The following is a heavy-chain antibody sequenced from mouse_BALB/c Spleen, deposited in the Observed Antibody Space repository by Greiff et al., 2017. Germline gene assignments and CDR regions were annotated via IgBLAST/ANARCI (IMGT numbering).Heavy chain of an antibody. Sequence: QVQLQQPGAELVKPGASVKLSCKASGYTFTSYWMHWVKQRPGQGLEWIGEINPSNGRTNYNEKFKSKATLTVDKSSSTAYMQLSSLTSEDSAVYYCARELGRDYAMDYWGQGTSVTVSS. CDR2: INPSNGRT. D-gene: IGHD4-1*01. J-gene: IGHJ4*01. CDR1: GYTFTSYW. V-gene: IGHV1S81*02. CDR3: ARELGRDYAMDY.